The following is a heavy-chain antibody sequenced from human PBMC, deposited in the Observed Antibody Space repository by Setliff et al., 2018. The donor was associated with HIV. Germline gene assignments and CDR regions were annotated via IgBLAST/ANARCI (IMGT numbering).Heavy chain of an antibody. CDR3: ARGDYYSYYMDV. V-gene: IGHV4-61*01. J-gene: IGHJ6*03. Sequence: KSSETLSLTCTVSGGSVSSGSYYWSWIRQPPGKGLEWIGCIYYSGSTNYNPSLKSRVTISVDTSKNQFSLKLSSVTAADTAVYYCARGDYYSYYMDVWGKGTAVTVSS. CDR1: GGSVSSGSYY. CDR2: IYYSGST.